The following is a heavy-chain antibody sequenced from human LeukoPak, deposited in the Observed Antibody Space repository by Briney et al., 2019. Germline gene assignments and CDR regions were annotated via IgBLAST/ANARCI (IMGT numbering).Heavy chain of an antibody. J-gene: IGHJ3*02. D-gene: IGHD5-12*01. CDR3: ARDVGEAEYSAYERADSFDI. CDR2: IDSSGST. V-gene: IGHV4-61*01. CDR1: GGSFSSSNYY. Sequence: PSETLSLTCTVSGGSFSSSNYYWSWIRQPPGKGLEWIGYIDSSGSTTYNPPLKSRVTISVDTSKNQLSLKLTSVTAADTAVYYCARDVGEAEYSAYERADSFDIWGQGTMVTVSS.